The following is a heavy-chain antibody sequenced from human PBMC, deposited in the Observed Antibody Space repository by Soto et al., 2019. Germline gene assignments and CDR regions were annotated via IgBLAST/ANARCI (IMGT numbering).Heavy chain of an antibody. CDR3: AREPYDSVGYSPLGYFDY. CDR1: GGSISSGDYY. CDR2: IYYSGST. D-gene: IGHD3-22*01. J-gene: IGHJ4*02. V-gene: IGHV4-30-4*01. Sequence: SETLSLTCTVSGGSISSGDYYWSWIRQPPGKGLEWIGYIYYSGSTYYNPSLKSRVTISVDTSKNQFSLKLSSVTAADTAVYYCAREPYDSVGYSPLGYFDYWGQGTLVTVSS.